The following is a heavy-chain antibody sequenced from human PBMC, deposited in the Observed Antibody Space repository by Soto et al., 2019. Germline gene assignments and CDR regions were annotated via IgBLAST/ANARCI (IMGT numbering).Heavy chain of an antibody. CDR1: GGSISSGGYS. J-gene: IGHJ6*02. CDR3: ASSSGSYYSYYYYGMDV. Sequence: PSETLSLTCAVSGGSISSGGYSWSWIRQPPGKGLEWIGYIYHSGSTYYNPSLKSRVTISVDRSKNQFSLKLSSVTAADTAVYYCASSSGSYYSYYYYGMDVWGQGTTVTVSS. CDR2: IYHSGST. D-gene: IGHD3-10*01. V-gene: IGHV4-30-2*01.